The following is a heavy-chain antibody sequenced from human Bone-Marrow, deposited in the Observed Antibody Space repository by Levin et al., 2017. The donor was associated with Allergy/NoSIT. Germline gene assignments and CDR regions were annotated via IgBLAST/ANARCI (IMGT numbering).Heavy chain of an antibody. D-gene: IGHD1-26*01. CDR2: VKSEIDGGTT. CDR3: TTVDVSVRIEGHDAFDI. Sequence: PGGSLRLSCAASGFNFPDAWMNWVRQAPGKGLEWVGRVKSEIDGGTTDYAAPVKGRFTITRDDSKNTMNLQMNSLKIEDTAVYYCTTVDVSVRIEGHDAFDIWGQGTMVTVSS. CDR1: GFNFPDAW. J-gene: IGHJ3*02. V-gene: IGHV3-15*07.